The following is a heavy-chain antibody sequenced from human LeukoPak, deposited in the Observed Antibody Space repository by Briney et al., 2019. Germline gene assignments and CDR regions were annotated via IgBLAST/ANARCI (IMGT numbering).Heavy chain of an antibody. Sequence: ASVKVSCKVSGYTLTELSMHWVRQAPGKGLEWMGGFDPEDGETIYAQKFQGRVTMTEDTSTDTAYMELSSLRSEDTAVYYCFARAFWSGYYTGDHWGQGTPVTVSS. CDR1: GYTLTELS. CDR2: FDPEDGET. J-gene: IGHJ4*02. V-gene: IGHV1-24*01. D-gene: IGHD3-3*01. CDR3: FARAFWSGYYTGDH.